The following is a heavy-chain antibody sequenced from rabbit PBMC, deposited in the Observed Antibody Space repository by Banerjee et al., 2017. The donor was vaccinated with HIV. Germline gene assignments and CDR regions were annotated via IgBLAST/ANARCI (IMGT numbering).Heavy chain of an antibody. V-gene: IGHV1S40*01. CDR2: IYGGNSGNT. D-gene: IGHD2-1*01. Sequence: QSLEESGGDLVKPGASLTLTCTASGFSFSSSYWICWVRQAPGKGLEWIGCIYGGNSGNTYYASWAKGRFTISKTSSTTVTLQMTSLTAADTATYFCARGYNDFNLWGPGTLVTVS. J-gene: IGHJ4*01. CDR3: ARGYNDFNL. CDR1: GFSFSSSYW.